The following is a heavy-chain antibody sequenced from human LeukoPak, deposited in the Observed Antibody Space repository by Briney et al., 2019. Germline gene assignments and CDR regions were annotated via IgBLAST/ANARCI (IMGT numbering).Heavy chain of an antibody. CDR2: INPNSGGT. CDR1: GYTFTGYY. CDR3: ARGLTTTIVVVPAAILHFDY. V-gene: IGHV1-2*02. J-gene: IGHJ4*02. Sequence: GASVKVSCKASGYTFTGYYMHWVRQAPGQGLEWMGWINPNSGGTNYAQKFQGRVTMTRDTSISTAYMELSSLRSEDTAVYYCARGLTTTIVVVPAAILHFDYWGQGTLVTVSS. D-gene: IGHD2-2*02.